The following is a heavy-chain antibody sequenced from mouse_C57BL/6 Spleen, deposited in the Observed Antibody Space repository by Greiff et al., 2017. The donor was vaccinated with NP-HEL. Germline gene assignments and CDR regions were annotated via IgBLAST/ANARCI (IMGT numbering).Heavy chain of an antibody. J-gene: IGHJ1*03. Sequence: QVQLKQPGAELVRPGSSVKLSCKASGYTFTSYWMHWVKQRPIQGLEWIGNIDPSDSETHYNQKFKDKATLTVDKSSSTAYMQLSSLTSEDSAVYYCARLYSNGDYWYFDVWGTGTTVTVSS. CDR1: GYTFTSYW. D-gene: IGHD2-5*01. CDR2: IDPSDSET. V-gene: IGHV1-52*01. CDR3: ARLYSNGDYWYFDV.